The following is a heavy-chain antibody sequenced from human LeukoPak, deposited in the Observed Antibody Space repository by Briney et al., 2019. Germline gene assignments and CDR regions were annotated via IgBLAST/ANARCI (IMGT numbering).Heavy chain of an antibody. D-gene: IGHD2-2*01. J-gene: IGHJ5*02. V-gene: IGHV1-69*06. Sequence: ASVKVSRKASGGTFSSYAISWVRQAPGHGLEWMGGIIPIFGTANYAQKFQGRVTITADKSTSTAYMELSSLRSEDTAVYYCASEPQVVPAAINWFDPWGQGTLVTVSS. CDR2: IIPIFGTA. CDR1: GGTFSSYA. CDR3: ASEPQVVPAAINWFDP.